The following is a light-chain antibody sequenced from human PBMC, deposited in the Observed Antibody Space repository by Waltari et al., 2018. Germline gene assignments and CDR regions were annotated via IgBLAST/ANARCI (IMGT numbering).Light chain of an antibody. V-gene: IGLV3-1*01. CDR3: QTWDLIAVT. Sequence: SYEVTQPPSLSVSPGQTASLTCSGENLGTKYTSWYQQRPGQSPLLVMHQNNVRPSGIPERFSGSSSGNTATLTISGTLSMDEAVYYCQTWDLIAVTFGGGTQLTVL. CDR1: NLGTKY. CDR2: QNN. J-gene: IGLJ2*01.